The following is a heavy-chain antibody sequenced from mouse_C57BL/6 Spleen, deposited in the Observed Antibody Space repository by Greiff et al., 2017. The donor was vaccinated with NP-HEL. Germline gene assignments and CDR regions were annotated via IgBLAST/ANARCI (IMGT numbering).Heavy chain of an antibody. V-gene: IGHV1-55*01. CDR3: ARGYDYDDPYYAMDY. CDR1: GYTFTSYW. Sequence: QVQLKQSGAELVKPGASVKMSCKASGYTFTSYWITWVKQRPGQGLEWIGDIYPGSGSTNYNEKFKSKATLTVDTSSSTAYMQLSSLTSEDSAVYYCARGYDYDDPYYAMDYWGQGTSVTVSS. D-gene: IGHD2-4*01. CDR2: IYPGSGST. J-gene: IGHJ4*01.